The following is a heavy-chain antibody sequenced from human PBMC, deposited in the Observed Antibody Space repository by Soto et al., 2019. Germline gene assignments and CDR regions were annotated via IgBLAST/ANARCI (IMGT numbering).Heavy chain of an antibody. Sequence: QLQLQESGSGLVKPSQTLSLTCAVSGGPISSGGYSWSWIRQPPGKGLEWIGYIYHGESTYYNPSLKSRVTISVDRSKNQFSLKLSSVTAADTAVYYCARAEGGIFDYWGQGTLVTVSS. V-gene: IGHV4-30-2*01. CDR2: IYHGEST. CDR3: ARAEGGIFDY. J-gene: IGHJ4*02. CDR1: GGPISSGGYS.